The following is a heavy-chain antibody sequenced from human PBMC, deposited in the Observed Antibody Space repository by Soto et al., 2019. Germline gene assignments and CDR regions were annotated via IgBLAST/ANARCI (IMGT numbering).Heavy chain of an antibody. Sequence: SETLSLTCAVYGGSFSGYYWSWIRQPPGKGLEWIGEINHSGSTNYNPSLKSRVTISVDTSKNQFSLKLSSVTAADTAVYYCARGRRTIFGVVIIGPYGMDVWGQGTTVTV. V-gene: IGHV4-34*01. CDR3: ARGRRTIFGVVIIGPYGMDV. D-gene: IGHD3-3*01. CDR2: INHSGST. CDR1: GGSFSGYY. J-gene: IGHJ6*02.